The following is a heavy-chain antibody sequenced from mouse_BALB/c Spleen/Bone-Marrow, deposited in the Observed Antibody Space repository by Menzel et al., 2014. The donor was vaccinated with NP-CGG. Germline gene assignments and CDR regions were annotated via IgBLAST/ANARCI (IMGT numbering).Heavy chain of an antibody. J-gene: IGHJ2*01. CDR1: GFTFTDYY. V-gene: IGHV7-3*02. CDR2: IRNKANGYTT. CDR3: ARDKGRVFFDY. Sequence: EVKLMESGGGLVQPGGSLRLSCATSGFTFTDYYMNWVRQPPGKALEWLGFIRNKANGYTTEYSAPVKSRFTISRDNSQNILYLQMNTLRADDSATYYCARDKGRVFFDYWGQGTTLTVSS.